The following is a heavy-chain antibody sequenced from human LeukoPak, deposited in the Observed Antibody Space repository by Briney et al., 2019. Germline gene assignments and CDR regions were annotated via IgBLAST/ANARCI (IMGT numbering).Heavy chain of an antibody. CDR2: IKQDGSEK. CDR3: ARDGVITFGGVIVADY. Sequence: GGSLRLSCAASGFTFSDYWVSWVRQAPGKGLEWVANIKQDGSEKYYMDSVKGRFTISRDNAKNSLYLQMNSLRAEDTAVYHCARDGVITFGGVIVADYWGQGTLVTVSS. V-gene: IGHV3-7*01. CDR1: GFTFSDYW. D-gene: IGHD3-16*02. J-gene: IGHJ4*02.